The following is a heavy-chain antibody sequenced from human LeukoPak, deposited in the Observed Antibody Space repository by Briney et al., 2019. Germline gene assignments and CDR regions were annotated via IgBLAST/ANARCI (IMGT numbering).Heavy chain of an antibody. CDR3: ATRLFGDPGPFDI. D-gene: IGHD4-17*01. V-gene: IGHV4-59*01. CDR1: GGSISSYY. Sequence: SETLSLTCTVSGGSISSYYWSWIRQPPGRGLEWIGYIYYSGSTNYNPSLKSRVTISVDTSKNQFSLKLSSVTAADTAVYYCATRLFGDPGPFDIWGHGTMVTVSS. J-gene: IGHJ3*02. CDR2: IYYSGST.